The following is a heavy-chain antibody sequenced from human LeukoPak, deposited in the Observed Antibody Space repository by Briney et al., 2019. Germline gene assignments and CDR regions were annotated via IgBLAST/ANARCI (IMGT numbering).Heavy chain of an antibody. V-gene: IGHV4-34*01. CDR2: INHSGST. CDR3: ARGPRAILTYYDFWSGEDRNWFDP. D-gene: IGHD3-3*01. CDR1: GGSFSGYY. J-gene: IGHJ5*02. Sequence: SETLSLTCAVYGGSFSGYYWNWIRQPPGKGLEWIGEINHSGSTNYNPSLKSRVTISVDTSKNQFSLKLSSVTAADTAVYYCARGPRAILTYYDFWSGEDRNWFDPWGQGTLVTVSS.